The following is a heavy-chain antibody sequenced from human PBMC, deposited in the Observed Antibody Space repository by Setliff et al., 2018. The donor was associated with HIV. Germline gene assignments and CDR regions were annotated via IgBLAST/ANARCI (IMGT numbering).Heavy chain of an antibody. CDR2: IYARGST. CDR1: GYAISSGYY. J-gene: IGHJ4*02. V-gene: IGHV4-38-2*01. D-gene: IGHD3-10*01. Sequence: SETLSLTCAVSGYAISSGYYWGWIRRPPGKGLEWIGSIYARGSTYYNPSLKSRVTISVDTSTNQFSLKLTSVTAADTAVYFCARHFPSISLFFGDPGPFDRWGQGALVTVSS. CDR3: ARHFPSISLFFGDPGPFDR.